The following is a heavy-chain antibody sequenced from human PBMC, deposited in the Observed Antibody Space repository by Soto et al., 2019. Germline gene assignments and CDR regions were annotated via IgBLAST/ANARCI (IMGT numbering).Heavy chain of an antibody. CDR1: GYTLTELS. D-gene: IGHD2-15*01. CDR3: ATEDGYCSGGSSYSVGSHGMDV. J-gene: IGHJ6*02. CDR2: FDPEDGET. V-gene: IGHV1-24*01. Sequence: ASVKVSCKVSGYTLTELSMHWVRQAPGKGLEWMGGFDPEDGETIYAQKFQGRVTMTEDTSTDPAYMGLSSLRSEDTAVYYCATEDGYCSGGSSYSVGSHGMDVWVQGTTVTVSS.